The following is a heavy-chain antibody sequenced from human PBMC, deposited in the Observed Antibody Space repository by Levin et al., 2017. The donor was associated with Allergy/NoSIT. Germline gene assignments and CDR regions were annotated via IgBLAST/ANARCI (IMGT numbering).Heavy chain of an antibody. V-gene: IGHV3-21*01. D-gene: IGHD3-22*01. J-gene: IGHJ4*02. CDR2: ISSSSSYI. Sequence: PGESLKISCAASGFTFSSYSMNWVRQAPGKGLEWVSSISSSSSYIYYADSVKGRFTISRDNAKNSLYLQMNSLRAEDTAVYYCARGYDSSGSEVYWGQGTLVTVSS. CDR1: GFTFSSYS. CDR3: ARGYDSSGSEVY.